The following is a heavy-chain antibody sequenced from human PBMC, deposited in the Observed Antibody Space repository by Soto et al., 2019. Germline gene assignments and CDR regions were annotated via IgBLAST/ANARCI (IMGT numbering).Heavy chain of an antibody. V-gene: IGHV3-23*01. CDR1: AFTFNNFA. CDR2: FPDGGSGP. D-gene: IGHD6-19*01. Sequence: PGGSLRLSCEASAFTFNNFAMTLVRQSPGKGLEWVSSFPDGGSGPYYADSVKGRFTISRDKSRNTLYLQMNSLRGDDTAVYYCSFGGGLLSSGWCTSYFDYWGQGTMVPVSS. CDR3: SFGGGLLSSGWCTSYFDY. J-gene: IGHJ4*02.